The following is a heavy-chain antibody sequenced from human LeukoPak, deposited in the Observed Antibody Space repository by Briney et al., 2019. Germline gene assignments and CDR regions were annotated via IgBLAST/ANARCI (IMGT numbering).Heavy chain of an antibody. D-gene: IGHD6-13*01. CDR1: GGTFSSYA. V-gene: IGHV1-69*04. Sequence: ASVKVSCKASGGTFSSYAISWVRQAPGQGLEWMGRIIPILGIANYAQKFQGRVTITADKSTSTAYMELSSLRSEDTAVYYCAITERYSSIRYWYFDLWGRGTLVTVSS. CDR2: IIPILGIA. CDR3: AITERYSSIRYWYFDL. J-gene: IGHJ2*01.